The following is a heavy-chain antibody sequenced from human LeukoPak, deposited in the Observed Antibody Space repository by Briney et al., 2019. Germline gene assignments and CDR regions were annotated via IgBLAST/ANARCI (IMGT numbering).Heavy chain of an antibody. V-gene: IGHV4-30-4*08. Sequence: SXXLSLTCSVSGGSISIGDYYWSWIRQSPGKGLEWIGYIYHSGTTYYKPSLKSRLTISVDTSRNQFSLRLSSAAAADTAVYYCVRYSNSYYDYYMHVGGKGTTVTVSS. CDR1: GGSISIGDYY. CDR2: IYHSGTT. D-gene: IGHD4-11*01. CDR3: VRYSNSYYDYYMHV. J-gene: IGHJ6*03.